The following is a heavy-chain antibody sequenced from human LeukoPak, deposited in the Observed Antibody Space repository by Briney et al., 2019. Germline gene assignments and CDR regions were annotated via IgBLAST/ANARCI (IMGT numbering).Heavy chain of an antibody. V-gene: IGHV4-39*07. J-gene: IGHJ3*02. Sequence: SETLSLTCTVSGGSISSSSYYWGWIRQPPGKGLEWIGSIYYSGSTYYNPPLKSRVTISVDTSKNQFSLKLSSVTAADTAVYYCARDKGEYYDFWTTSGGAAFDIWGQGTMVTVSS. D-gene: IGHD3-3*01. CDR3: ARDKGEYYDFWTTSGGAAFDI. CDR2: IYYSGST. CDR1: GGSISSSSYY.